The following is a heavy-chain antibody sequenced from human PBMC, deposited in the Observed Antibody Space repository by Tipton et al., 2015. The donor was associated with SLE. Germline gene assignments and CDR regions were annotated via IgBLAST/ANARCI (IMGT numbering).Heavy chain of an antibody. D-gene: IGHD4-17*01. CDR3: ARYGDDAFDI. Sequence: TLSLTCAVYGGSFSGYYWSWIRQPPGKGLEWIGEINHSGSTNYNPSLKSRVTISVDTSKNQFSLKLSSVTAADTAMYYCARYGDDAFDIWGQGTMVTVSS. V-gene: IGHV4-34*01. CDR2: INHSGST. CDR1: GGSFSGYY. J-gene: IGHJ3*02.